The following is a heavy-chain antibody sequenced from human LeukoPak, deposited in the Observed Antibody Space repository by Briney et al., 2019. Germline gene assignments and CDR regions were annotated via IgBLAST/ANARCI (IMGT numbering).Heavy chain of an antibody. CDR1: DFSFITYA. J-gene: IGHJ6*03. CDR2: ISGGGDAT. Sequence: PGGSLRLSCAASDFSFITYAMSWVRRAPGKGLEWVSTISGGGDATYYADSVKGRFTISRDNSKNTLYLQMNSLRAEDTAVYYCAKDRNSGSYYYYYYMDVWGKGTTVTVSS. V-gene: IGHV3-23*01. D-gene: IGHD1-26*01. CDR3: AKDRNSGSYYYYYYMDV.